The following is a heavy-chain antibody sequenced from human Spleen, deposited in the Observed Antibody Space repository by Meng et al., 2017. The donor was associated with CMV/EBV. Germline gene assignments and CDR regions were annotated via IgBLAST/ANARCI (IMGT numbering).Heavy chain of an antibody. Sequence: GESLKISCVAAGFTFDDYGMSWVRQAPGKGLEWVSGINWNGGSTGYAESVKDRFTISRDNAKNSLYLQMNSLRAEDTALYYCARGYQLPDSERDGMDVWGQGTTVTVSS. CDR2: INWNGGST. CDR1: GFTFDDYG. D-gene: IGHD2-2*01. CDR3: ARGYQLPDSERDGMDV. J-gene: IGHJ6*02. V-gene: IGHV3-20*04.